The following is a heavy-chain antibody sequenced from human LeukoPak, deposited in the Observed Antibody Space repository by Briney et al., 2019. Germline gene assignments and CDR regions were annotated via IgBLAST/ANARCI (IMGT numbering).Heavy chain of an antibody. D-gene: IGHD1-14*01. CDR2: ISYDGSNK. CDR1: GFTFSSYA. V-gene: IGHV3-30-3*01. CDR3: ARTTRPLYYYYGMDV. J-gene: IGHJ6*02. Sequence: PGRSLRLSCAASGFTFSSYATHWVRQAPGKGLEWVAVISYDGSNKYYADSVKGRFTISRDNSKNTLYLQMNSLRAEDTAVYYCARTTRPLYYYYGMDVWGQGTTVTVSS.